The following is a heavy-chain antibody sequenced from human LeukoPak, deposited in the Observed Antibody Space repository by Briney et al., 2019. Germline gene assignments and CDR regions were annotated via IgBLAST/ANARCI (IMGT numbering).Heavy chain of an antibody. V-gene: IGHV4-39*01. D-gene: IGHD1-26*01. CDR3: ARHSHSGSFAY. CDR1: GGSISISSYY. J-gene: IGHJ4*02. CDR2: IYYSGNT. Sequence: KPSETLSLTCTVSGGSISISSYYWAWIRHPPGKGLEWIGSIYYSGNTYYTPSLQSRVTISGDTSKNQFSLKLSSVTAADTAVYFCARHSHSGSFAYWGQGTLVTVSS.